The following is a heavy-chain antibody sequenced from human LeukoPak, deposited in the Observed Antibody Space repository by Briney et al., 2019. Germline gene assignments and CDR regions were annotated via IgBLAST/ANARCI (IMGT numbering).Heavy chain of an antibody. V-gene: IGHV1-2*02. CDR1: GYSFTGYY. CDR2: ISPNTGGT. CDR3: ARPVLRLSGAFEF. D-gene: IGHD3-16*01. J-gene: IGHJ4*02. Sequence: GASVKVSCKASGYSFTGYYIHWVRQAPGQGLEWMGWISPNTGGTKYAQEFQGRVTVTRDTSISTAYVELSRLRSDDTAMYYCARPVLRLSGAFEFWGQGTPVIVSS.